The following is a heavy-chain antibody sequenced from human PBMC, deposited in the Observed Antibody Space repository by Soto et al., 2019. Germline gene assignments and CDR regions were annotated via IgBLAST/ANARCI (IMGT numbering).Heavy chain of an antibody. J-gene: IGHJ4*02. Sequence: LSLTCTVSGGSISSGGYYWSWIRQHPGKGLEWIGYIYYSGSTYYNPALKSRVTISVDTSKNQFSLKLSSVTAADTAVYYCARDRYGSGIFDYWGRGTLVTVSS. V-gene: IGHV4-31*03. CDR3: ARDRYGSGIFDY. CDR1: GGSISSGGYY. CDR2: IYYSGST. D-gene: IGHD3-10*01.